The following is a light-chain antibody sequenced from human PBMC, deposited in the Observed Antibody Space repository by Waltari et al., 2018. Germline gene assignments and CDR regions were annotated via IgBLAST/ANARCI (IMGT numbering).Light chain of an antibody. Sequence: IVMTQFPDSLAVSLGEMATINCRSSQSLFYTSNNKDYLGWYQQKPGLPPKLLIYWASTRESGVPDRFSGSGSVTDFTLTISSLQAEDVAVYYCLQYFDASRTFGQGTKLEIK. J-gene: IGKJ2*01. CDR2: WAS. CDR1: QSLFYTSNNKDY. CDR3: LQYFDASRT. V-gene: IGKV4-1*01.